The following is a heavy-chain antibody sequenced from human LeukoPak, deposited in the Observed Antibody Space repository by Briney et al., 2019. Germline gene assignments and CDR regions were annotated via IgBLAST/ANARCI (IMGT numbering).Heavy chain of an antibody. V-gene: IGHV1-69-2*01. D-gene: IGHD2-15*01. J-gene: IGHJ5*02. Sequence: ATVKISCKVSGYTFTDYYMHWGQQAPGKGLEWMGLVDPEDGETIYAEKFQGRVTITADTSTDTAYMELSSLRSEDTAVYYCATEGCSGGSCYPTGWFDPWGQGTLVTVSS. CDR2: VDPEDGET. CDR1: GYTFTDYY. CDR3: ATEGCSGGSCYPTGWFDP.